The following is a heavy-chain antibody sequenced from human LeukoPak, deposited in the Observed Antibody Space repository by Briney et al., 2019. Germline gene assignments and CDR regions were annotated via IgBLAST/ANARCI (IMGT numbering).Heavy chain of an antibody. V-gene: IGHV4-4*02. CDR3: ARLPAVAGTNYFDY. CDR2: IYHSGST. J-gene: IGHJ4*02. CDR1: GGSISSNNW. Sequence: SGTLSLTCAVSGGSISSNNWWGWVRQPPGKGLEWIGEIYHSGSTNYNPSLKSRVTISVDKSKTQFSLKLSSVTAADTAVYYCARLPAVAGTNYFDYWGQGTLVTVSS. D-gene: IGHD6-19*01.